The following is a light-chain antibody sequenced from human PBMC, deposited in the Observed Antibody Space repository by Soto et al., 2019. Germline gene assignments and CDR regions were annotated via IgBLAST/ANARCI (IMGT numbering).Light chain of an antibody. CDR3: KSYTSRSTPGV. CDR1: SSDIGAYNF. CDR2: DVS. Sequence: QSALTQPASVSGSPGQSITISCTGTSSDIGAYNFVSWYQQHPGKAPKLMIYDVSDRPSGVSNRFSGSKSGNTASLTISGLQAEDEADYYCKSYTSRSTPGVFGGGTKVTVL. J-gene: IGLJ3*02. V-gene: IGLV2-14*01.